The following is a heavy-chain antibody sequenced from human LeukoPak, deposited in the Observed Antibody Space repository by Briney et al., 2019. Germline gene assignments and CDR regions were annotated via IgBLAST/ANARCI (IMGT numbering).Heavy chain of an antibody. CDR2: ISYDGSNK. J-gene: IGHJ4*02. V-gene: IGHV3-30-3*01. D-gene: IGHD2-15*01. CDR1: GFTFSSYA. Sequence: PGRSLRLSCAASGFTFSSYAMHWVRQAPGKGLEWVAVISYDGSNKYYADSVKGQFTISGDNSKNTLYLQMNSLRAEDTAVYYCARDSSGFDFWGQGTLVTVSS. CDR3: ARDSSGFDF.